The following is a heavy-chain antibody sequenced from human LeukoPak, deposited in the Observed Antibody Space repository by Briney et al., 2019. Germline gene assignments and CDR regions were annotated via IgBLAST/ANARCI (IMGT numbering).Heavy chain of an antibody. CDR1: GFTFRNYW. Sequence: GGSLRLSCAASGFTFRNYWMSWVRQAPGQGLEWVAMIKSDESAIYYVDSVKGRFTISRDNAKNSLYLQMNSLRAEDTAVYYCASLDTAMVRDSEYWGQGTLVTASS. CDR3: ASLDTAMVRDSEY. J-gene: IGHJ4*02. CDR2: IKSDESAI. D-gene: IGHD5-18*01. V-gene: IGHV3-7*01.